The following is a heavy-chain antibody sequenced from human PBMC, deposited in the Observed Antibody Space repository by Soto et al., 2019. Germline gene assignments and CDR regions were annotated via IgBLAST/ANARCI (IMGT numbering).Heavy chain of an antibody. CDR3: ARGLLYATTYLDY. CDR2: IIPVVGTT. V-gene: IGHV1-69*06. CDR1: GDTFTTNS. D-gene: IGHD2-8*01. Sequence: QVQLVQSGAEVKKPGSSVKVSCKASGDTFTTNSLNWVRQAPGQGLEWMGGIIPVVGTTKYAQKYQDRVTITGDKSTNTAYMELSSLRSDVTAVYYCARGLLYATTYLDYWGQGTPVTVSS. J-gene: IGHJ4*02.